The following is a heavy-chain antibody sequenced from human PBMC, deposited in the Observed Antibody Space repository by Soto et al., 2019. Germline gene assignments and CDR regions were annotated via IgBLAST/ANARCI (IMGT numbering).Heavy chain of an antibody. V-gene: IGHV4-30-4*01. D-gene: IGHD4-17*01. CDR1: GDSVSSGDYY. CDR3: ARGTVTASVWFDP. Sequence: QVQLQESGPGLVKPSQTLSLTCTVSGDSVSSGDYYWSWIRQPPGKGLEWIGYIYYSGRTYYNSALKRQVTISVDTSKHQFPLKLSSVTAADTAVYYCARGTVTASVWFDPWGQGTLVTVSS. CDR2: IYYSGRT. J-gene: IGHJ5*02.